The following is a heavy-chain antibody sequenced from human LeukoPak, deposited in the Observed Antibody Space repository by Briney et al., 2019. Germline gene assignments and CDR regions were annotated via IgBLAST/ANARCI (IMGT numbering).Heavy chain of an antibody. CDR3: AKERGLLIAEAANY. Sequence: GGSLRLSCAASGFTFSSYAMSWVRQAPGKGLEWVSGISGSGDTTYYADSVKGRFTISRDNSKNTLYLQMNSLRAEDTAVYYCAKERGLLIAEAANYWGQGTLVTVSS. J-gene: IGHJ4*02. CDR2: ISGSGDTT. CDR1: GFTFSSYA. V-gene: IGHV3-23*01. D-gene: IGHD6-13*01.